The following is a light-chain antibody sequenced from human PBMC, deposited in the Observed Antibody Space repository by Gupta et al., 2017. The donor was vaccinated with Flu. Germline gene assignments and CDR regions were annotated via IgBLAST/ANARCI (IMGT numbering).Light chain of an antibody. J-gene: IGKJ5*01. CDR1: QTISSY. Sequence: DIQMTQSPSSLSASVGDRVTIPCRASQTISSYLNWYQQKPGKAPNLLIYAASSLQSGVPSMCSGSGSGTDSTLTISMLPPEDFATYYCQQSYSTPGTFGQGTRLEIK. V-gene: IGKV1-39*01. CDR3: QQSYSTPGT. CDR2: AAS.